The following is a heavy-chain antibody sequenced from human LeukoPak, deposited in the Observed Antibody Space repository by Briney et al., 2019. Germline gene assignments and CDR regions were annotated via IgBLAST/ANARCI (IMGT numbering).Heavy chain of an antibody. Sequence: GSSVKVSRKASGGTFSSYAISWVRQAPGQGLEWMGWNSAYNGNTNYAQKLQGRVTMTTDTSTSTAYMELRSLRSDDTAVYYCARGYCSSTSCYLGVVRYYGMDVWGQGTTVTVSS. CDR3: ARGYCSSTSCYLGVVRYYGMDV. V-gene: IGHV1-18*01. CDR1: GGTFSSYA. D-gene: IGHD2-2*01. J-gene: IGHJ6*02. CDR2: NSAYNGNT.